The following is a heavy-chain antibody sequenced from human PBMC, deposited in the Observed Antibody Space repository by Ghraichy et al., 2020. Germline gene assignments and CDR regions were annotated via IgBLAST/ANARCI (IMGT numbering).Heavy chain of an antibody. J-gene: IGHJ4*02. V-gene: IGHV3-21*01. CDR2: ISGSSSYI. CDR3: ARYSSSLSYFNY. D-gene: IGHD6-6*01. Sequence: GGSLRLSCAASGFTFSTYSMNWVRQAPGKGLEWVSSISGSSSYISYADSVKGRFTISRDNAKNSLYLQMNSLRAEDTAVYYCARYSSSLSYFNYWGQGTPVTVSS. CDR1: GFTFSTYS.